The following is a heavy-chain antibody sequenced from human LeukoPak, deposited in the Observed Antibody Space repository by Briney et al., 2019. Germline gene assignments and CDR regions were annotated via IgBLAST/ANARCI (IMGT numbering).Heavy chain of an antibody. CDR3: ARDLAAPYGNWFDP. Sequence: GGSLRLSCAASGFTVSSNCMTWVRQAPGKGLEWVSLIYSGDTTYYDDSVKGRFTISRDNSKNTLYLKMNSLRAEDTAVYYCARDLAAPYGNWFDPWGQGTLVTVSS. V-gene: IGHV3-53*01. J-gene: IGHJ5*02. CDR2: IYSGDTT. CDR1: GFTVSSNC. D-gene: IGHD6-6*01.